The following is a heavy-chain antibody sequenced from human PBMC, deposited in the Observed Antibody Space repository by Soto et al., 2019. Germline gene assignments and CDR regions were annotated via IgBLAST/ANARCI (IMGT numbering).Heavy chain of an antibody. J-gene: IGHJ4*02. CDR2: IYHSGST. CDR3: ARYVYSYSARFFDK. V-gene: IGHV4-38-2*01. CDR1: GHSISSGFY. Sequence: SETLSLTCAVSGHSISSGFYYWGWIRQPPGKGLEWIGSIYHSGSTYYNPSLKSRVSTSVDTSKNQLSLKLSSVTAADTAVYYCARYVYSYSARFFDKWGQGTRVTVSS. D-gene: IGHD1-26*01.